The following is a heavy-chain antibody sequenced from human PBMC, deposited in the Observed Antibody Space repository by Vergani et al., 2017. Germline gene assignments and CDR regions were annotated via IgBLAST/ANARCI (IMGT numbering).Heavy chain of an antibody. D-gene: IGHD3-10*01. CDR3: GRVADFYGLGSRLLDL. CDR1: GGSMSGYY. J-gene: IGHJ5*02. V-gene: IGHV4-59*01. CDR2: MYHSGST. Sequence: QLQLQESGPGLVKPSETLSLTCSVSGGSMSGYYWSWIRQPPGKELEWIGYMYHSGSTNYNPSLETRVTISGDTSKNQFSLKLNSVTAADTAVYYCGRVADFYGLGSRLLDLWGQGTLVTVSS.